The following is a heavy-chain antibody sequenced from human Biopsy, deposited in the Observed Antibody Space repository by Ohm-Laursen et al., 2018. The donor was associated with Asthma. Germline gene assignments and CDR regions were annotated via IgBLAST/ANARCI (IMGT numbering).Heavy chain of an antibody. V-gene: IGHV1-69*01. D-gene: IGHD3-16*01. J-gene: IGHJ6*02. CDR2: IIPMFGVP. CDR1: GGTFRTYA. CDR3: ARVDAIMISGDFYFYSGCDL. Sequence: SSVKVSSKASGGTFRTYAFNWVRQAPGHGLEWMGGIIPMFGVPQVAQKFQGRVTITADESTSTAYMEMSSLRSEDTAVYYCARVDAIMISGDFYFYSGCDLWGQGTTVRVSS.